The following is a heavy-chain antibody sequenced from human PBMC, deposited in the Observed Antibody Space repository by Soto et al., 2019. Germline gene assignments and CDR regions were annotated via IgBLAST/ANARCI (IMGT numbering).Heavy chain of an antibody. CDR1: GGSFSGYY. CDR2: INHSGST. V-gene: IGHV4-34*01. Sequence: PSETLSLTCAVYGGSFSGYYCSWIRQPPWKGLEWIGEINHSGSTNYNPSLKSRVTISVDTSKKQFSLKLSSVTAADTAVYYCARAPWRRYFHRREWFDPLGQGTLVTV. D-gene: IGHD3-9*01. CDR3: ARAPWRRYFHRREWFDP. J-gene: IGHJ5*02.